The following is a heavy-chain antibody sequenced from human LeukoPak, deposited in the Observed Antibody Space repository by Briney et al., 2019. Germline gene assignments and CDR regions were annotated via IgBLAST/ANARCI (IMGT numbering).Heavy chain of an antibody. CDR2: INHSGST. CDR3: ARGSTPSNYDSWSGYYKGRYYYFDY. V-gene: IGHV4-34*01. J-gene: IGHJ4*02. D-gene: IGHD3-3*01. CDR1: GGSFSGYY. Sequence: SETLSLTCAVYGGSFSGYYWSWIRQPPGKGLEWIGEINHSGSTNYNPSLKSRVTISVDTTTTQFSLKLSSVTATDTAVYYCARGSTPSNYDSWSGYYKGRYYYFDYWGQGTLVTVSS.